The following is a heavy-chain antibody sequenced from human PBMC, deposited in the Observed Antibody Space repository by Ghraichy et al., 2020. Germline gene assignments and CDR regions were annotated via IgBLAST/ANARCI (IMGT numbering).Heavy chain of an antibody. V-gene: IGHV3-48*02. J-gene: IGHJ4*02. Sequence: GVLNISCAASGFTFSSYSMNWVRQAPGKGLEWVSYISSSSSTIYYADSVKGRFTISRDNAKNSLYLQMNSLRDEDTAVYYCARGKGWLQSEGFDYWGQGNLVTVSS. D-gene: IGHD5-24*01. CDR2: ISSSSSTI. CDR3: ARGKGWLQSEGFDY. CDR1: GFTFSSYS.